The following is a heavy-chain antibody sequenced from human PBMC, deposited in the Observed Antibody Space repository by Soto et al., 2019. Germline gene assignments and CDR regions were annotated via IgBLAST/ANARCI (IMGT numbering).Heavy chain of an antibody. D-gene: IGHD3-9*01. Sequence: GASVKVSCKASGYALTSYGISWVRQAPGQGLEWMGWISAYNGNTNYAQKLQGRVTMTTDTSTSTAYMELRSLRSDDTAVYYCAIEEHINDILAGTDYWGQGTLVTVS. CDR1: GYALTSYG. CDR2: ISAYNGNT. V-gene: IGHV1-18*01. J-gene: IGHJ4*02. CDR3: AIEEHINDILAGTDY.